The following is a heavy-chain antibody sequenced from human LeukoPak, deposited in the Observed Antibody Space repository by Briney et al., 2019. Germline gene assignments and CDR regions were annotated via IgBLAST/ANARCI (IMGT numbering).Heavy chain of an antibody. CDR3: AGEGRGGYYDGRDNYKTFSYGLDL. V-gene: IGHV3-74*01. D-gene: IGHD3-22*01. CDR1: GFTFSSSW. Sequence: PGGSLRLSCVASGFTFSSSWMHWVRQAPGKGLVWVSRISDDGRSAIYADSVRGRFTISRDNSKNTVNLQMNSLRAEETAVYFCAGEGRGGYYDGRDNYKTFSYGLDLWGQGTTVTVSS. J-gene: IGHJ6*02. CDR2: ISDDGRSA.